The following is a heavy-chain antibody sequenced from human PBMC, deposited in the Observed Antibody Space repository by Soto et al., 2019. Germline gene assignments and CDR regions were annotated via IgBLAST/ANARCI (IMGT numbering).Heavy chain of an antibody. CDR2: LSFDGRNK. CDR3: AREMIPMIMGGMSAMDV. J-gene: IGHJ6*01. D-gene: IGHD3-22*01. Sequence: QVQLVESGGGVVQPERSQRLSCAASKFTFRTYVMHWVHQAPGKALEWVALLSFDGRNKYYADSVKGRFTIYRDKSKNTMYLQMDSLIPEDTAVYYCAREMIPMIMGGMSAMDVWGQGATVTVSS. CDR1: KFTFRTYV. V-gene: IGHV3-30*04.